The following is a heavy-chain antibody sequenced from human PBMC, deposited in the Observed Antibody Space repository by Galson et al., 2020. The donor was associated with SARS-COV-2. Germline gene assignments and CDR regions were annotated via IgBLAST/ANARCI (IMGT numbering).Heavy chain of an antibody. J-gene: IGHJ6*02. Sequence: GGSLRLSCAASGFTFSDYYMSWIRQAPGKGLEWVSYIGSSGSTIYYADSVKGRFTISRDNAKNSLYLQMNSLRVEDTAVYYCATPPPSYYYYNMDVWGQGTTVTVSS. CDR3: ATPPPSYYYYNMDV. CDR2: IGSSGSTI. CDR1: GFTFSDYY. V-gene: IGHV3-11*01.